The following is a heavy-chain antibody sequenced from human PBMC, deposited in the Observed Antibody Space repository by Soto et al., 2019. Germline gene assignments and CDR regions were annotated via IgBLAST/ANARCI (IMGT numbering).Heavy chain of an antibody. D-gene: IGHD6-19*01. CDR3: AKDGQSSGWERGGVFDY. CDR2: ISWNSGSI. J-gene: IGHJ4*02. Sequence: GGSLRLSCAASGFTFDDYAMHWVRQAPGKGLEWVSGISWNSGSIGYADSVKGRFTISRDNAKNSLYLQMNSLRAEDTALYYCAKDGQSSGWERGGVFDYWGQGTLVTVSS. V-gene: IGHV3-9*01. CDR1: GFTFDDYA.